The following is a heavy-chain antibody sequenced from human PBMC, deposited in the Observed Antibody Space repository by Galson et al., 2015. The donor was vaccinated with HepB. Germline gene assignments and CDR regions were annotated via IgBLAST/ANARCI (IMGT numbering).Heavy chain of an antibody. CDR2: INSDGSYI. D-gene: IGHD6-13*01. CDR3: ARTRGAAAGIFDN. V-gene: IGHV3-74*01. J-gene: IGHJ4*02. Sequence: SLRLSCAASGFTFSSYWMRWVRHVPGKGLVWVSRINSDGSYITYADSVKGRFTISRDNAKNTLYLQMNSPRAEDTALYYCARTRGAAAGIFDNWGQGSLVTVSS. CDR1: GFTFSSYW.